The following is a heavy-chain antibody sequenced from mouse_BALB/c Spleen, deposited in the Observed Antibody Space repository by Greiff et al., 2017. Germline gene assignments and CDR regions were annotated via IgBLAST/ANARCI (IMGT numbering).Heavy chain of an antibody. CDR3: ERGKRVITTVVEVPWFAY. D-gene: IGHD1-1*01. CDR2: ISYSGST. V-gene: IGHV3-8*02. CDR1: GDSITSGY. Sequence: EVQGVESGPSLVKPSQTLSLTCSVTGDSITSGYWNWIRKFPGNKLEYMGYISYSGSTYYNPSLKSRISITRDTSKNQYYLQLNSVTTEDTATYYCERGKRVITTVVEVPWFAYWGQGTLVTVSA. J-gene: IGHJ3*01.